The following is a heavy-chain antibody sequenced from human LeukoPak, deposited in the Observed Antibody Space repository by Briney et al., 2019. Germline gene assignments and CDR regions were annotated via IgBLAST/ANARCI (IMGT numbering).Heavy chain of an antibody. CDR3: ARGPEMATITPYYFDY. CDR2: IIPIFGTA. J-gene: IGHJ4*02. CDR1: GYTFTSYY. D-gene: IGHD5-24*01. V-gene: IGHV1-69*13. Sequence: SVKVSCKASGYTFTSYYMHWVRQAPGQGLEWMGGIIPIFGTANYAQKFQGRVTITADESTSTAYMELSSLRSEDTAVYYCARGPEMATITPYYFDYWGQGTLVTVSS.